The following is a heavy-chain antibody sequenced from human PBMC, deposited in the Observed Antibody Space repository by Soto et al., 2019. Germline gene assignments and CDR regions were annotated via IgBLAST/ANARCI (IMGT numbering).Heavy chain of an antibody. J-gene: IGHJ6*02. CDR2: TRNKANSYTT. V-gene: IGHV3-72*01. CDR3: ARGGYCSSPSCYSDYYGMDV. CDR1: GFTFSDHY. D-gene: IGHD2-2*01. Sequence: PGGSLRLSCAASGFTFSDHYMDWVRQAPGKGLEWVGRTRNKANSYTTEYAASVKGRFTISRDDSKNSLYLQMNSLKTEDTAVYYCARGGYCSSPSCYSDYYGMDVWGQGTTVTVSS.